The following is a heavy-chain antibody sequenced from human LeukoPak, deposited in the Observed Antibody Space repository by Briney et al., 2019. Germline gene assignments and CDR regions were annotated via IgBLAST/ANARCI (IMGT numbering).Heavy chain of an antibody. CDR1: GASISSYY. D-gene: IGHD5-12*01. V-gene: IGHV4-39*01. Sequence: SETLSLTCAVAGASISSYYWGWIRRPPGKGQKWLASIYYNGTTHQNTSLKSRFTISEETCKNHFSLKLSDMSAAETAVYYCARQFHGSGYVDDLWGQGTLVTVSS. CDR3: ARQFHGSGYVDDL. J-gene: IGHJ5*02. CDR2: IYYNGTT.